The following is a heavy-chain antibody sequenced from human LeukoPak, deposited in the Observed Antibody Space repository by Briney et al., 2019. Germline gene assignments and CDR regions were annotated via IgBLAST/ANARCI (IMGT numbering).Heavy chain of an antibody. CDR1: GFTFSSYA. J-gene: IGHJ3*02. V-gene: IGHV3-23*01. Sequence: GGSLRLSCAASGFTFSSYAMTWVRQAPGKGLEWVSAITNSGDYTDYADSVKGRFTISRDNSKSTLYLQMSSLRAEDTAVYYCARDPSRTTPGAFDIWGQGTMVTVSS. CDR2: ITNSGDYT. D-gene: IGHD4-17*01. CDR3: ARDPSRTTPGAFDI.